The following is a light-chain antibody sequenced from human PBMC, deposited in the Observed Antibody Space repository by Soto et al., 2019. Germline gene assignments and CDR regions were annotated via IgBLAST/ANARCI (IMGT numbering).Light chain of an antibody. J-gene: IGKJ1*01. CDR2: DAS. Sequence: DIQMTQSPSSLSASVGDRVTITCQARQDISNYLNWYQQRPGKVPNLLIYDASSLQSGVPSRFSGSGSGTDFTLTISSLQPEDFATYYCQQSYRSPPTFGQGTKVEIK. CDR3: QQSYRSPPT. CDR1: QDISNY. V-gene: IGKV1-39*01.